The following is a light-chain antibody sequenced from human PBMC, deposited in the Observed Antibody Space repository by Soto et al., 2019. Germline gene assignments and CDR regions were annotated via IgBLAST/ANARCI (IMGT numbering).Light chain of an antibody. Sequence: EVVMTQSPPTLSVSPGERATLSCRASQTVTTNLAWYQQKPGQPPRLVIYGASTRATGIPARLSGSGSGTEFTLTIGSLQSEDFAVYYCQQYNEWPLTFGGGTKVEI. V-gene: IGKV3-15*01. CDR3: QQYNEWPLT. CDR2: GAS. J-gene: IGKJ4*01. CDR1: QTVTTN.